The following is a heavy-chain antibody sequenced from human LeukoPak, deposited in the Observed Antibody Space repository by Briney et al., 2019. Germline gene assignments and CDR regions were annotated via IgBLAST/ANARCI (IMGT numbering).Heavy chain of an antibody. J-gene: IGHJ4*02. V-gene: IGHV3-30*18. CDR1: GFMFSSYA. Sequence: PGTSLRLSCAGSGFMFSSYAMHWVRQAPGKGLEWVAVISSDGSDKYYADSVRGRFTISRDNSKNTLYLQMNSLRTEDTSVYYCAKDWGYASGTHYDYWGQGTLVTVSS. D-gene: IGHD3-10*01. CDR3: AKDWGYASGTHYDY. CDR2: ISSDGSDK.